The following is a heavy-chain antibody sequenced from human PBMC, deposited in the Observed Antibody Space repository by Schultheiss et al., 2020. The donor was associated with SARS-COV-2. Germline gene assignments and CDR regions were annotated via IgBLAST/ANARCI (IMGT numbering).Heavy chain of an antibody. V-gene: IGHV4-31*11. D-gene: IGHD6-6*01. CDR3: ARLRYSSSSGLDY. CDR1: GGSFSGYY. J-gene: IGHJ4*02. CDR2: IYCSGST. Sequence: SETLSLTCAVYGGSFSGYYWSWIRQHPGKGLEWIGYIYCSGSTYYNPSLKSRVTISVDTSKNQFSLKLSSVTAADTAVYYCARLRYSSSSGLDYWGQGTLVTVSS.